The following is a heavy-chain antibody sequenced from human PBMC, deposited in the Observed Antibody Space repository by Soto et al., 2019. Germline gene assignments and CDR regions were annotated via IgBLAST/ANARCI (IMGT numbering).Heavy chain of an antibody. J-gene: IGHJ5*02. CDR2: IYFTGNT. V-gene: IGHV4-39*01. CDR1: GGSITSSSHF. D-gene: IGHD6-25*01. Sequence: PSETLSLTCTASGGSITSSSHFWGWVRQPPGKGLEWIGTIYFTGNTYYTPSLKSRLTMSIDTSKTDFSLRLNSVTAADTAVSYCAGQTFTIAAASYGRSNWFDPWGPGTLVTVSS. CDR3: AGQTFTIAAASYGRSNWFDP.